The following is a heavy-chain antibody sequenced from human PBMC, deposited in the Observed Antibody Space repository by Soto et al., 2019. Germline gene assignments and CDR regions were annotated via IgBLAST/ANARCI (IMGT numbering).Heavy chain of an antibody. D-gene: IGHD6-19*01. J-gene: IGHJ6*02. Sequence: QVQLQESGPGLVKPSGTLSLTCAVSGGSISSSNWWSWVRQPPGKGLEWIGEIYHSGSTNYNPSRGSRGTISVDKSKNQSALKLSSVTAADTAVYYGARDTRPWLNGMDVWGQGTTVTVSS. CDR3: ARDTRPWLNGMDV. CDR2: IYHSGST. V-gene: IGHV4-4*02. CDR1: GGSISSSNW.